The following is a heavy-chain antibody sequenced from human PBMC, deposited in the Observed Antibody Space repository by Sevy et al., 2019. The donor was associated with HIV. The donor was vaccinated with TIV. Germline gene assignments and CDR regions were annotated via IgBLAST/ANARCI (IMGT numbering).Heavy chain of an antibody. J-gene: IGHJ3*02. CDR3: ATDRSGSYAFDI. Sequence: ASVKVSCKVSGYTLTELSMHWVRQAPGKGLEWMGGFDPEDGETIYAQKFQGRVTMTEDTSTDTAYKELSSLRSEDTAVYYCATDRSGSYAFDIWGQGTMVTVSS. D-gene: IGHD1-26*01. CDR2: FDPEDGET. V-gene: IGHV1-24*01. CDR1: GYTLTELS.